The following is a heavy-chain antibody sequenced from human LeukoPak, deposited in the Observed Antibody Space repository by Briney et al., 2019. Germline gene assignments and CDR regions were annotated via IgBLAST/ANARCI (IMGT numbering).Heavy chain of an antibody. Sequence: ASVKVSCKASGYTFTSYDINWVRQATGQGLEWMGWMNPNSGNTGYAQRFQGRVTITRNTSMSTAYMELSSLRSEDTAVYYCARVDGYCSSTSCHQAFDIWGQGTMVTVSS. V-gene: IGHV1-8*03. CDR2: MNPNSGNT. J-gene: IGHJ3*02. CDR1: GYTFTSYD. CDR3: ARVDGYCSSTSCHQAFDI. D-gene: IGHD2-2*01.